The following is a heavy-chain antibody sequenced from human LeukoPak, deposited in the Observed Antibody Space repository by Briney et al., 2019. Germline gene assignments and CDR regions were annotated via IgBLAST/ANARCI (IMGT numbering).Heavy chain of an antibody. CDR2: INPNSGGT. Sequence: ASVKVSCKGSGYTFTGYYMHWVRQPPGQGLEWMGRINPNSGGTNYTQKLQGRLTMTRDTSISTAYMELSRLRSDDTAVYYCAAPGYCSGGSCYPNWFDPWGQGTLVTVYS. CDR1: GYTFTGYY. V-gene: IGHV1-2*06. D-gene: IGHD2-15*01. J-gene: IGHJ5*02. CDR3: AAPGYCSGGSCYPNWFDP.